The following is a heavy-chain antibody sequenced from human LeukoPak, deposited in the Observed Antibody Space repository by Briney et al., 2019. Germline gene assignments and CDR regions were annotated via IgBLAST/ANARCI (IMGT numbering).Heavy chain of an antibody. CDR3: ARGRRGYSYGRYYFDY. Sequence: SETLSLTCAVYGGSFSGYYWSWIRQPPGKGLKGIGEINHSGSTNYNPSLKSRVTISVDTSKNQFSLKLSSVTAADTAVYYCARGRRGYSYGRYYFDYWGQGTLVTVSS. V-gene: IGHV4-34*01. CDR2: INHSGST. D-gene: IGHD5-18*01. CDR1: GGSFSGYY. J-gene: IGHJ4*02.